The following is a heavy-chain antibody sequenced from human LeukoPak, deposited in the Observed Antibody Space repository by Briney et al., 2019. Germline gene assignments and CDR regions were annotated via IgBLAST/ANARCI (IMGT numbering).Heavy chain of an antibody. CDR2: ISAYNGNT. CDR1: GYTFTSYG. D-gene: IGHD3-10*01. Sequence: ASVKVSCKASGYTFTSYGISWVRQAPGQGLEWMGWISAYNGNTNYAQKLQDRVTMTTDTSTSTAYMELRSLRSDDTAVYYCARDLVRDYGSGSPVDYWGQGTLVTVSS. J-gene: IGHJ4*02. CDR3: ARDLVRDYGSGSPVDY. V-gene: IGHV1-18*01.